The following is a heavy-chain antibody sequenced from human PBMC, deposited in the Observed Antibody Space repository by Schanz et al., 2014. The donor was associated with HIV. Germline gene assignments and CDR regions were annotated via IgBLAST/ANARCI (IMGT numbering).Heavy chain of an antibody. Sequence: QVQLVLSGAEVKRPGASVKVSCKASGYTFTSYGITWVRQAPGQGLEWMGWISAYNGNTNYAQKLQGRVTMTTDTSTSTAYMDLRSLRSDDTAVYYCARDRPVIVGATRADGGTDFDYWGQGTLVTVSS. CDR1: GYTFTSYG. CDR2: ISAYNGNT. D-gene: IGHD1-26*01. CDR3: ARDRPVIVGATRADGGTDFDY. J-gene: IGHJ4*02. V-gene: IGHV1-18*01.